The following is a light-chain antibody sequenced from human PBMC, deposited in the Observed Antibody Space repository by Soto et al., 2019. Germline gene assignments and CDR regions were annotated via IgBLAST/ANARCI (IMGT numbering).Light chain of an antibody. V-gene: IGKV1-17*01. J-gene: IGKJ1*01. CDR3: LQHNSYPRT. Sequence: DIQMTQSPSSLSASVGDRFTITCRASQGIGNDLVWYQQKPGKAPKRLIYLTYSLQTGVPSRFSGSGSGTEFSLTISSLQPEDSATYFCLQHNSYPRTFGQGTKVDIK. CDR2: LTY. CDR1: QGIGND.